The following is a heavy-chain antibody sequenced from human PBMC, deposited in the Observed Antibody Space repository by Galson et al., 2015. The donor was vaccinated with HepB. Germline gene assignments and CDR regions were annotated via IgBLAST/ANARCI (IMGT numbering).Heavy chain of an antibody. CDR3: ARAHGIWWGCDY. CDR1: GFTVSSNY. J-gene: IGHJ4*02. D-gene: IGHD2-8*02. Sequence: SLRLSCAASGFTVSSNYMSWVRQAPGKGLEWVSVIYSGGSTYYADSVKGRFTISRDNSKNTLYLQMNSLRAEDTAVYYCARAHGIWWGCDYWGQGTLVTVSS. V-gene: IGHV3-66*02. CDR2: IYSGGST.